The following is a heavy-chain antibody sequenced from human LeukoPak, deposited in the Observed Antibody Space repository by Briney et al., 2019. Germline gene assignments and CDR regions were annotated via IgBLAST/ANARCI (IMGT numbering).Heavy chain of an antibody. D-gene: IGHD6-19*01. CDR1: GDSVSSYY. Sequence: SETLSLTCTVSGDSVSSYYWSWIRQPPGKGLEWIGEINHSGSTNYNPSLKSRVTISVDTSKNQFSLKLSSVTAADTAVYYCARGRAYGSGWYRSIGYFDYWGQGTLVTVSS. J-gene: IGHJ4*02. CDR3: ARGRAYGSGWYRSIGYFDY. CDR2: INHSGST. V-gene: IGHV4-34*01.